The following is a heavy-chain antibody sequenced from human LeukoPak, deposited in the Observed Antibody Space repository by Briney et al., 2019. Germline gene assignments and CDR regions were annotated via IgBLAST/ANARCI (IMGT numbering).Heavy chain of an antibody. CDR2: ISSSSSYI. Sequence: PGGSLRLSCAASGFTFSSYSMNWVRQAPGKGLEWVSSISSSSSYIYYADSVKGRFTIPRDNAKNSLYLQMNSLRAEDTAVYYCAREGGYSYGYKVGTKGFDYWGQGTLVTVSS. D-gene: IGHD5-18*01. CDR1: GFTFSSYS. V-gene: IGHV3-21*01. CDR3: AREGGYSYGYKVGTKGFDY. J-gene: IGHJ4*02.